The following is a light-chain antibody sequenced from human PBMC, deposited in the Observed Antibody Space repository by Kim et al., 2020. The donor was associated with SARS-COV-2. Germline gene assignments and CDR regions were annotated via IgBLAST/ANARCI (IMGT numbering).Light chain of an antibody. Sequence: VALGQTVRITCQGDSLRTYYTTWFQQKPGQAPIVVFYGKNNRPSGIPDRFSGSSSGSTASLTITATQAGDEADYYCNSRDNNDNVLFGGGTRLTVL. CDR1: SLRTYY. V-gene: IGLV3-19*01. CDR2: GKN. J-gene: IGLJ2*01. CDR3: NSRDNNDNVL.